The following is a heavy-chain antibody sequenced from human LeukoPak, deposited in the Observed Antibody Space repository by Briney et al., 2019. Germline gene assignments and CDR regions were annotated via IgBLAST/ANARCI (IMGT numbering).Heavy chain of an antibody. V-gene: IGHV4-61*01. CDR3: ARVTYSSGWPLFDY. CDR1: GGSVSSGSYY. Sequence: SETLSLTCTVSGGSVSSGSYYWSWIRQPPGKGLEWIGYIYYSGSTNYNPSLKSRVTISADTSKNQFSLKLSSVTAADTAVYYCARVTYSSGWPLFDYWGQGTLVTVSS. D-gene: IGHD6-19*01. J-gene: IGHJ4*02. CDR2: IYYSGST.